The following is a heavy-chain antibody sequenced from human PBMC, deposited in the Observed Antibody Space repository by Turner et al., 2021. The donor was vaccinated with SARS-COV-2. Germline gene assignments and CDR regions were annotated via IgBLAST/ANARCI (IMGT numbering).Heavy chain of an antibody. CDR3: ARASQNGYSSSWYDPDMDD. D-gene: IGHD6-13*01. V-gene: IGHV3-33*01. CDR2: IWYNGSNK. CDR1: GFTLSSYC. J-gene: IGHJ4*02. Sequence: QVQLVESGGGVVQPGTSLSLYCAASGFTLSSYCMHWVRQAPGKGLEWVAVIWYNGSNKYYADSVKGRVTISRDKSKNTLYLQMNSLRAEDTAVYYCARASQNGYSSSWYDPDMDDWGQGTLVTVSS.